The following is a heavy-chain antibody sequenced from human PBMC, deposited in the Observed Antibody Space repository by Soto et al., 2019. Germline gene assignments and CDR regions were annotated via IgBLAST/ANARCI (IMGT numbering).Heavy chain of an antibody. CDR2: INSDGSST. D-gene: IGHD2-15*01. CDR3: ARGPVCSGGSCLDY. V-gene: IGHV3-74*01. Sequence: EVQLVESGGGLVQPGGSLRLSCGASGFTFSSYWMHWVRQAPGKGLVWVSRINSDGSSTTYADSVKGRFTISSDNAKNTLFLQMNSLRAEDTAVYYCARGPVCSGGSCLDYWGQGTLVTVSS. CDR1: GFTFSSYW. J-gene: IGHJ4*02.